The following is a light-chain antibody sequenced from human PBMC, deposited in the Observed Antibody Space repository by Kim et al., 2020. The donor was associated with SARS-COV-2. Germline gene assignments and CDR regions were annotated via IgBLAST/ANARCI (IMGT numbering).Light chain of an antibody. Sequence: IVLTQSPGTLSLSPGERATLSCRASQSVSSMYLAWYQQKPGQAPRLLIYGASSRATGIPDRFSGSGSGTDFTLTISRLEPEDCAVYYCKQYENKPWTFGKETMM. J-gene: IGKJ1*01. V-gene: IGKV3-20*01. CDR2: GAS. CDR1: QSVSSMY. CDR3: KQYENKPWT.